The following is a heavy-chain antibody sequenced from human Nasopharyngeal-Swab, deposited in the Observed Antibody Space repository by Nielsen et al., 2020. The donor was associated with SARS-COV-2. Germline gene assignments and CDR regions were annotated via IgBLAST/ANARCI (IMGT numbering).Heavy chain of an antibody. V-gene: IGHV3-30*03. D-gene: IGHD2-15*01. Sequence: GGPLRLSCVASRFTFSRWPMHWVRQAPGKGLEWVTVISSDGSNKQYVDSVKGRFTISRDNSKNTLYLQVKSLRADDTGVYYCASLRADTPDFAYLGQGTLVTVSS. CDR2: ISSDGSNK. CDR3: ASLRADTPDFAY. CDR1: RFTFSRWP. J-gene: IGHJ4*02.